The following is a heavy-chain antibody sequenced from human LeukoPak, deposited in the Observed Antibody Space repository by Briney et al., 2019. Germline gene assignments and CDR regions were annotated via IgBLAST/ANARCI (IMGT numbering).Heavy chain of an antibody. J-gene: IGHJ5*02. CDR3: ARDSSGYPPYNWFDP. V-gene: IGHV4-4*07. D-gene: IGHD3-22*01. Sequence: PSETLSVTCTVSGGSISSYYWSWIRQPAGKGLEWIGRIYTSGSTNYNPSLKSRVTISVDKSKNQFSLKLSSVTAADTAVYYCARDSSGYPPYNWFDPWGQGTIVTLCS. CDR1: GGSISSYY. CDR2: IYTSGST.